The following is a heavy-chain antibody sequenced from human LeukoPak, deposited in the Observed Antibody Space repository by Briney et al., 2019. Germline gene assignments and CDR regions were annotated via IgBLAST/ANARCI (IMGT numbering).Heavy chain of an antibody. CDR3: AKGYSGYDWDFDY. V-gene: IGHV3-9*01. CDR2: ISWNSGSI. J-gene: IGHJ4*02. CDR1: GFTFDDYA. Sequence: GGSLRLSCAASGFTFDDYAMHGVRQAPGKGLEWVSGISWNSGSIGYADSVKGRFTISRDNAKNSLYLQMNSLRAEDTALYYCAKGYSGYDWDFDYWGQGTLVTVSS. D-gene: IGHD5-12*01.